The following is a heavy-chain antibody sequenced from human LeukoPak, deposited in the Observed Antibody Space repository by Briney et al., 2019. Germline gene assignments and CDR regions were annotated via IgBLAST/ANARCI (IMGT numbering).Heavy chain of an antibody. CDR2: VYFSGTT. J-gene: IGHJ5*02. V-gene: IGHV4-59*01. D-gene: IGHD3-16*01. CDR3: ARPGLPRRTAVWFDP. CDR1: GGSISDYY. Sequence: SETLSLTCTISGGSISDYYCSWIRQPPGQGLERNGYVYFSGTTNSNPTLTIRVTLSIATSKSQFSLKRSSVTAAGTAVYYCARPGLPRRTAVWFDPWGQGTLVTVSS.